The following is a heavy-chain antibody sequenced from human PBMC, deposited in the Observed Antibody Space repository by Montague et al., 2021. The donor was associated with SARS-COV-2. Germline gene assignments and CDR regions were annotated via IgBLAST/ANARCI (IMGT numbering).Heavy chain of an antibody. J-gene: IGHJ4*02. CDR1: GGSISGYF. CDR3: ARDSDFSSWHEAEDYFDY. D-gene: IGHD6-13*01. Sequence: SETLSLTCSVSGGSISGYFWSWIRQPAGKGLEWIGRIYPSGGIFDSGRTNYHPSLKGRVTVSIDTSRNQFSLSLNSVTAADTAVYSCARDSDFSSWHEAEDYFDYWGQGILVAVSS. V-gene: IGHV4-4*07. CDR2: IYPSGGIFDSGRT.